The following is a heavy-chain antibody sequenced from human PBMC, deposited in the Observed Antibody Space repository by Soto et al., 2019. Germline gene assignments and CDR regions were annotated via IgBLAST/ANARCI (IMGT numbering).Heavy chain of an antibody. D-gene: IGHD3-10*01. J-gene: IGHJ4*02. CDR3: ARGSTDSYPGSRIFDF. CDR2: ITDTGGDA. Sequence: GGSLRLSCVASGLTFGSRAMSWVRQAPGEGLQWVPTITDTGGDAKYADSVRGRFVISRDNSKKTLYLQMTSLTAEDSAMYFCARGSTDSYPGSRIFDFWGRGTLVTVSS. V-gene: IGHV3-23*01. CDR1: GLTFGSRA.